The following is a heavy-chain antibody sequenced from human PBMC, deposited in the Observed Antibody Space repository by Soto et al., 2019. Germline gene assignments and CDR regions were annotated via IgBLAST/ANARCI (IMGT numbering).Heavy chain of an antibody. CDR2: IKTDGSSS. D-gene: IGHD4-4*01. CDR1: GFSFSSYW. V-gene: IGHV3-74*01. CDR3: ARDDYRALDI. Sequence: GGSLRLSCAASGFSFSSYWMHWVRQAPGKGLVWVSSIKTDGSSSTYADSVNGRFTTSRDNAKNTLYLQMHSLRVDDTAVYYCARDDYRALDIWGQGTMVTVSS. J-gene: IGHJ3*02.